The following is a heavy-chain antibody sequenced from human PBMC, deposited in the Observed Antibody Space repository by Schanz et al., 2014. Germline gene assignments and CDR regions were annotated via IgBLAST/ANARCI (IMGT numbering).Heavy chain of an antibody. J-gene: IGHJ5*02. Sequence: EMQLLESGGGLIQPGGSLRLSCAASGFTFSTHAMSWVRQAPGKGLEWVSSISGDHRNTFYADSVKGRFTISRDNSKNTLYLQMSSLRADDTAVYYCAKAADWPVTRFDPWGQGTLVTASS. CDR2: ISGDHRNT. CDR3: AKAADWPVTRFDP. D-gene: IGHD3-9*01. V-gene: IGHV3-23*01. CDR1: GFTFSTHA.